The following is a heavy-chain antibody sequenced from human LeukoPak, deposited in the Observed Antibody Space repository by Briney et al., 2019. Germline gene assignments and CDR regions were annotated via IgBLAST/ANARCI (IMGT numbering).Heavy chain of an antibody. J-gene: IGHJ4*02. V-gene: IGHV3-7*05. CDR1: GFTFSTYW. Sequence: GGSLRLSCAASGFTFSTYWMTWVRQAPGKGLEWVPKKKKDGSEKYYVDSVRGRFTISRDNAKNSLYLQMNSLRAEDTAVYYCAREYCSGGSCYSGSFDYWGQGTLVTVSS. CDR2: KKKDGSEK. D-gene: IGHD2-15*01. CDR3: AREYCSGGSCYSGSFDY.